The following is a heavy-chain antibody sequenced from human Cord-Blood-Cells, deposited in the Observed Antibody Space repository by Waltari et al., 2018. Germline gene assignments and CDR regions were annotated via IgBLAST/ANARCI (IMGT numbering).Heavy chain of an antibody. CDR3: ARSRLGSSWYYYYYYMDV. V-gene: IGHV1-18*01. CDR2: ISDYNGNT. Sequence: QVQLVQSGAEVKKPGASVKVSCKASGYTFTSYGISWVRQAPGQGLEWMGWISDYNGNTNYAQKLQGRVTMTTDTSTSTAYMELRSLRSDDTAVYYCARSRLGSSWYYYYYYMDVWGKGTTVTVSS. D-gene: IGHD6-13*01. CDR1: GYTFTSYG. J-gene: IGHJ6*03.